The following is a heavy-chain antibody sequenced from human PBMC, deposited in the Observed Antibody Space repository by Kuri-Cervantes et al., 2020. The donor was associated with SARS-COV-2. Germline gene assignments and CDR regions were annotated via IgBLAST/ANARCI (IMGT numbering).Heavy chain of an antibody. CDR1: GFSLKRNY. Sequence: GGSLRLSCAASGFSLKRNYMNWVRQAPGKGLEWVSVIYNSGATYYADAVRGRLSISSDISRNIVYLQLNNVRVEGTAVYYCAKEDPLQPIAIPYWGQGTLVTVSS. D-gene: IGHD1-14*01. CDR3: AKEDPLQPIAIPY. CDR2: IYNSGAT. J-gene: IGHJ4*02. V-gene: IGHV3-53*01.